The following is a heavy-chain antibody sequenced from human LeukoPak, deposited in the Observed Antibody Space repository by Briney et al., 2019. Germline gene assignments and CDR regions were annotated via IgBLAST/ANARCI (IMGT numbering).Heavy chain of an antibody. J-gene: IGHJ4*02. CDR3: ASRAKEYNSGWSLDY. CDR1: GGSISRSIYY. Sequence: SETLSLTCTVSGGSISRSIYYWDWIRQPPGRGLEWIGTIYYSGYTYYNPSLKSRVTISVDTSKNQFSLNVTSVTAADTAVYYCASRAKEYNSGWSLDYWGQGIQVTVSS. CDR2: IYYSGYT. V-gene: IGHV4-39*01. D-gene: IGHD6-19*01.